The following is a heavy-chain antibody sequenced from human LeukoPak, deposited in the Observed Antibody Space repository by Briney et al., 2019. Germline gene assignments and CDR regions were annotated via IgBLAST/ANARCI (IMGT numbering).Heavy chain of an antibody. CDR1: GGSFSGYY. D-gene: IGHD2-2*01. CDR3: ARGRRTSTAFDI. J-gene: IGHJ3*02. V-gene: IGHV4-34*01. CDR2: INHSGST. Sequence: PETLSLTCAVYGGSFSGYYWSWIRQPPGKGLEWIGEINHSGSTNYNPSLKSRVTISVDTSKNQFSLKLSSVTAADTAVYYCARGRRTSTAFDIWGQGTMVTVSS.